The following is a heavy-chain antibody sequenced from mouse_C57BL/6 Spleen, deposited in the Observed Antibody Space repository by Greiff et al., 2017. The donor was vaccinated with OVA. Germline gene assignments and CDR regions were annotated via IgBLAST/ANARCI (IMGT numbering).Heavy chain of an antibody. Sequence: QVQLKQSGAELVRPGTSVKVSCKASGYAFTNYLIEWVKQRPGQGLEWIGVINPGSGGTNYNEKFKGKATLTADKSSSTAYMQLSSLTSEDSAVYFCARSGLGDAMDYWGQGTSVTVSS. CDR2: INPGSGGT. V-gene: IGHV1-54*01. CDR3: ARSGLGDAMDY. J-gene: IGHJ4*01. CDR1: GYAFTNYL. D-gene: IGHD3-3*01.